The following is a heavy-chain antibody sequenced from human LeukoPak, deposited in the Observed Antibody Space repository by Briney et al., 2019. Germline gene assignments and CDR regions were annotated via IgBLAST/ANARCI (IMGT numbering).Heavy chain of an antibody. J-gene: IGHJ3*02. CDR2: IIPILGTA. CDR1: GDTFSSYA. CDR3: ARGPYYYDSSGYSVREAFDI. D-gene: IGHD3-22*01. Sequence: SVKVSCKASGDTFSSYAISWVRQAPGQGLEWKGGIIPILGTANYGQKFQGRVTITTDESTSTAYMELSSLRSEDTAVYYCARGPYYYDSSGYSVREAFDIWGQGTMATVSS. V-gene: IGHV1-69*05.